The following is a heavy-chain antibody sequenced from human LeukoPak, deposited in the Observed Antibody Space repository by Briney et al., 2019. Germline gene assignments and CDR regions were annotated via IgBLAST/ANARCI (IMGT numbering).Heavy chain of an antibody. V-gene: IGHV3-30*04. CDR2: TSSDQSIK. J-gene: IGHJ4*02. CDR1: GFSFVNFE. D-gene: IGHD1-14*01. Sequence: GGSLRLSCTASGFSFVNFEIHWVRQAPGKGLEWVAVTSSDQSIKIYTDSVKGRFTISRDNSKTTLCLEMNSLRIDDTAVYFCARDLRPGARDYFDSWGQGTPVSLSS. CDR3: ARDLRPGARDYFDS.